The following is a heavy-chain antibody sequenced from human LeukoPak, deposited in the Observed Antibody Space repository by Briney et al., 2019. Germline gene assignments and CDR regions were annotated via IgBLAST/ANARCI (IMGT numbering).Heavy chain of an antibody. CDR3: ARYSSSRGTHFDY. Sequence: GASVKVSCKASGYTFTGYYMHWVRQAPGQGLEWMGWINPNSGGTNYAQKFQGRVTMTRDTPISTAYMELSRLRSDDTAVYYCARYSSSRGTHFDYWGQGTLVTVSS. D-gene: IGHD6-13*01. V-gene: IGHV1-2*02. J-gene: IGHJ4*02. CDR2: INPNSGGT. CDR1: GYTFTGYY.